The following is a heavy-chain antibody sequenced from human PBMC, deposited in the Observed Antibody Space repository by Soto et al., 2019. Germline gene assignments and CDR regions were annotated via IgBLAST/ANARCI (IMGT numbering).Heavy chain of an antibody. CDR3: ARDGNGDYGAS. J-gene: IGHJ4*02. D-gene: IGHD4-17*01. Sequence: GGFLRLSCAASGFTFSSYGMHWVRQAPGKGLEWVAVIWYDGSSKYYADSVKGRFTISRDNSKNTLYLQMNSLRAEDTAVYYCARDGNGDYGASWGQGTLVTVSS. CDR1: GFTFSSYG. CDR2: IWYDGSSK. V-gene: IGHV3-33*01.